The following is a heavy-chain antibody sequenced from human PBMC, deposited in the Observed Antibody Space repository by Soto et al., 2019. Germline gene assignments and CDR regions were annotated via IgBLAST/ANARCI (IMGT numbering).Heavy chain of an antibody. V-gene: IGHV3-23*01. Sequence: GGSLRLSCAASGFTFSSYAMSWVRQAPGKGLEWVSAISGSGGSTYYADSVKGRFTISRDNSKNTLYLQMNSLRAEDTAVYYCPKDSYFDFSSGYWFDYLGQGTLITVSS. J-gene: IGHJ4*01. CDR3: PKDSYFDFSSGYWFDY. D-gene: IGHD3-3*01. CDR2: ISGSGGST. CDR1: GFTFSSYA.